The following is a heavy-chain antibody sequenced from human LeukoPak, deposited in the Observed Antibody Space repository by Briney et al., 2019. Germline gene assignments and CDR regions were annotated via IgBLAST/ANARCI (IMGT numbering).Heavy chain of an antibody. CDR1: GGSVSSNTYH. V-gene: IGHV4-61*01. J-gene: IGHJ4*02. D-gene: IGHD3-9*01. CDR3: ARFRGCDWYYFDY. Sequence: SETLSLTCTVSGGSVSSNTYHWSWIRQPPGKGLEWIGYIYYIGNTNYNPSLKSRATISIDTSKNQFSLKLSSVTAADTAVYYCARFRGCDWYYFDYWGQGTPVSVSS. CDR2: IYYIGNT.